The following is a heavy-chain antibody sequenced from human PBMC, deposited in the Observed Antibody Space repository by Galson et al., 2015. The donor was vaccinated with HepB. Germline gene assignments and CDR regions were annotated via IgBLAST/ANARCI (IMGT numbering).Heavy chain of an antibody. CDR2: IDWNSGRI. D-gene: IGHD4-17*01. J-gene: IGHJ3*02. CDR1: GFTFDDYG. Sequence: LRLSCAASGFTFDDYGMHWVRRAPGKGLEWVSGIDWNSGRIGYADSVKGRFTISRDNAKNSLYLQMNSLRAEDTALYYCAKDIGAVTRDDAFDIWGQGTMVTVSS. CDR3: AKDIGAVTRDDAFDI. V-gene: IGHV3-9*01.